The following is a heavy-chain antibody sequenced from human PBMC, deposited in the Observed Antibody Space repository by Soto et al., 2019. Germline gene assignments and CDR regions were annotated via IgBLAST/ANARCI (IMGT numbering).Heavy chain of an antibody. CDR3: ARSFTVPAAIGY. D-gene: IGHD2-2*02. J-gene: IGHJ4*02. V-gene: IGHV1-3*01. Sequence: QVQLVQSGAEVKKPGASVKVSCKASGYTFTSYAMHWVRQAPGQRLEWMGWINAGNGNTKYSQKFQGRVTITRETPASTAYMGLSSLRSEGTAVYGCARSFTVPAAIGYGGRGTLVPAPS. CDR2: INAGNGNT. CDR1: GYTFTSYA.